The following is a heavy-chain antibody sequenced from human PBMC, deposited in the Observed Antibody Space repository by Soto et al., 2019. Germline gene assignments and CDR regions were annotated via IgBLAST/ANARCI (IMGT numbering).Heavy chain of an antibody. CDR2: IYFSGST. V-gene: IGHV4-31*03. J-gene: IGHJ4*02. CDR3: AGIVATNFDY. D-gene: IGHD5-12*01. CDR1: GGSISRSGYY. Sequence: QVQLQESGPGLVKPSQTLSLTCTVSGGSISRSGYYWSWIRQHPGKSLEWIGYIYFSGSTYSNPALKRRVTIALDTSKNQFSLNLNSVTAAGTAVYYCAGIVATNFDYWGQGPLVTVSS.